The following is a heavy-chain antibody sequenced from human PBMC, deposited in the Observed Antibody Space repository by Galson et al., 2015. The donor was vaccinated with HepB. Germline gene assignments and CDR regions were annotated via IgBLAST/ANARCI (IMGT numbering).Heavy chain of an antibody. CDR1: GFTFSSYA. CDR3: ARAVRAGSGSYSFDY. J-gene: IGHJ4*02. Sequence: LRLSCAASGFTFSSYAMHWVRQAPGKGLEWVAVISYDGSNKYYADSVKGRFTISRDNSKNTLYLQMNSLRAEDTAVYYCARAVRAGSGSYSFDYWGQGTLVTVSS. CDR2: ISYDGSNK. V-gene: IGHV3-30-3*01. D-gene: IGHD1-26*01.